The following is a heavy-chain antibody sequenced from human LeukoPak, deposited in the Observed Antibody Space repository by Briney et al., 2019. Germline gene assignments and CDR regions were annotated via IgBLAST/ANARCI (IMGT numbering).Heavy chain of an antibody. CDR3: ARARPYCSGGTCHRGAFEI. CDR1: GTSISTYY. D-gene: IGHD2-15*01. Sequence: SETLSLTCVVSGTSISTYYWNWIRQPPGKELEWIAYIYNTGSTDYNPSLKSRVSISADTSKNQFSLKLSSVTAADMAVYYCARARPYCSGGTCHRGAFEIWGQGTLVTVSS. CDR2: IYNTGST. J-gene: IGHJ3*02. V-gene: IGHV4-59*01.